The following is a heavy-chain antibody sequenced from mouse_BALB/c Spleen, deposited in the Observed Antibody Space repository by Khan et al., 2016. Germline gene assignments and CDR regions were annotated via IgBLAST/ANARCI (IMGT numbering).Heavy chain of an antibody. CDR1: GFDFSRYW. J-gene: IGHJ1*01. V-gene: IGHV4-1*02. CDR3: ASTVWYFDV. CDR2: INQDSSTI. Sequence: EVKLLESGGGLVQPGGSLKLSCAASGFDFSRYWMSWVRQAPGKGLEWMGEINQDSSTINYTPSLKDKFIISRDNAKNTLYLQMSKVRSEDTALYYCASTVWYFDVWGAGTTVTVSS.